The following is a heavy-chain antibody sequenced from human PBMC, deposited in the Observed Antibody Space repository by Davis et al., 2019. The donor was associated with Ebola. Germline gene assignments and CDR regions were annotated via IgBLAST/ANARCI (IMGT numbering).Heavy chain of an antibody. V-gene: IGHV3-33*08. Sequence: GGSLRLSCAASGFTFSSYAMHWVRQAPGKGLEWVAVIWYDGSNKYYADSVKGRFTISRDNAKNSLYLQMNSLRDEDTAVFYCARGRTVTNYVDYWGPGILVTVSS. CDR2: IWYDGSNK. D-gene: IGHD4-17*01. J-gene: IGHJ4*02. CDR3: ARGRTVTNYVDY. CDR1: GFTFSSYA.